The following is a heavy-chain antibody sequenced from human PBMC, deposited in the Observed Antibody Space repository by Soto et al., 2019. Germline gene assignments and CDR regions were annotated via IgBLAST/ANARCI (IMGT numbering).Heavy chain of an antibody. J-gene: IGHJ4*02. CDR1: GFTFGDYA. V-gene: IGHV3-49*03. CDR2: IRSKAYGGTT. Sequence: HPVGSLRLSCTASGFTFGDYAISWFRQAPGKGLEWVGFIRSKAYGGTTEYAASVKGRFTISRDDSKSIAYLQMNSLKTEDTAVYYCTRGVHCTNGVCYSYWGQGTLVTVSS. D-gene: IGHD2-8*01. CDR3: TRGVHCTNGVCYSY.